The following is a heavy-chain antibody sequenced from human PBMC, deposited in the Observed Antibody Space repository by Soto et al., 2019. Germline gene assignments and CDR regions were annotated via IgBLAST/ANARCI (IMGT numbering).Heavy chain of an antibody. CDR1: GGTFSSYT. CDR3: ACHLPDYYYYYMDV. V-gene: IGHV1-69*02. J-gene: IGHJ6*03. Sequence: VKVSCKASGGTFSSYTISWVRQAPGQGLEWMGRIIPILGIANYAQKFQGRVTITADKSTSTAYMELSSLRSEDTAVYYCACHLPDYYYYYMDVWGKGTTVTVSS. CDR2: IIPILGIA.